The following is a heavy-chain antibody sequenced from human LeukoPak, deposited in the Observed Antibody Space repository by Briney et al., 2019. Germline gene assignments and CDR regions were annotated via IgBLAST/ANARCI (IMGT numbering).Heavy chain of an antibody. CDR3: ARDLTFVSPDSSGYRTEYFQH. J-gene: IGHJ1*01. Sequence: GSLRLSCAASGFTVSSNYMSWVRQAPGKGLEWVSVIYSGGSTYYADSEKGRFTISRDNSKNTLYLQMNSLRAEDTAVYYCARDLTFVSPDSSGYRTEYFQHWGQGTLVTVSS. CDR1: GFTVSSNY. D-gene: IGHD3-22*01. V-gene: IGHV3-53*01. CDR2: IYSGGST.